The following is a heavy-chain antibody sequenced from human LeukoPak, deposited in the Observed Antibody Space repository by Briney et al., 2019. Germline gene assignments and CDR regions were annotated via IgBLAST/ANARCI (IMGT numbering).Heavy chain of an antibody. CDR3: AKDSPNSYYDFWSGHPTLDY. CDR1: GFTFSSYA. V-gene: IGHV3-30-3*01. Sequence: PGGSLRLSCAASGFTFSSYAMHWVRQAPGKGLEWVAVISYDGSNKYYADSVKGRFTISRDNSKNTLYLQMNSLRAEDTAVYYCAKDSPNSYYDFWSGHPTLDYWGQGTLVTVSS. D-gene: IGHD3-3*01. J-gene: IGHJ4*02. CDR2: ISYDGSNK.